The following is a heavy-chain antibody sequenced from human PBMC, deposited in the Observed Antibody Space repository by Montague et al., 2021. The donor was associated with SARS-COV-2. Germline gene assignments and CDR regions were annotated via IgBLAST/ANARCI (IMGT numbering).Heavy chain of an antibody. Sequence: SETLSLTCSVSGDSITNHYWSWIRQPAGKGLEWIGRMHFTGKTNFSPFFSSRLTMSADTSKNQISLKLTSVTAADTATYFCARDRFDFGAGRQGTIDFWGQGTLVTVSS. D-gene: IGHD3-10*01. V-gene: IGHV4-4*07. CDR1: GDSITNHY. CDR2: MHFTGKT. CDR3: ARDRFDFGAGRQGTIDF. J-gene: IGHJ4*02.